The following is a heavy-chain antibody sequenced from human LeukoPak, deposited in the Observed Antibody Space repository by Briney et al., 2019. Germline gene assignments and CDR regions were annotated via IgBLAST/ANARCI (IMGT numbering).Heavy chain of an antibody. Sequence: SETLSLTCTVSGVSISSYYWSWIRQPPGKGLEWIGYIYYSGTTNYNPSLKSRVTISVDTSENQFSLKLTSMTTANTDLYYCASQRLGSDLRAFDYWGQGTLVTVSS. CDR2: IYYSGTT. V-gene: IGHV4-59*08. J-gene: IGHJ4*02. D-gene: IGHD3-16*01. CDR3: ASQRLGSDLRAFDY. CDR1: GVSISSYY.